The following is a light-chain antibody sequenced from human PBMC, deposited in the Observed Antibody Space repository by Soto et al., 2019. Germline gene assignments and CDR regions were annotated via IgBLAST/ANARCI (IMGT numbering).Light chain of an antibody. CDR3: QQHGTWPLT. CDR2: TAS. CDR1: QDIAIY. Sequence: IKLTQSPASLSASEGDRVTFTCRASQDIAIYLAWYQQKPGEAPNLLIHTASTLHGGVQSRFSGSGSGTEFTLTISSLEPEDSAVYYCQQHGTWPLTFGGGTKVDI. J-gene: IGKJ4*01. V-gene: IGKV1-9*01.